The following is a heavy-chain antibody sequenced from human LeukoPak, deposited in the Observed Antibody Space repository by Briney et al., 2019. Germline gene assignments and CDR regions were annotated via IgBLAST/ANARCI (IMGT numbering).Heavy chain of an antibody. J-gene: IGHJ4*02. V-gene: IGHV3-33*05. CDR1: GFTFRTYG. CDR2: ISYDGSKK. D-gene: IGHD2-2*01. CDR3: ARRYCSSTDCLFDY. Sequence: GGSLRLSCAASGFTFRTYGMNWVRQAPGKGLEWVAVISYDGSKKYYSDSVKGRFTICRDNSKSTLNLQMNSLRAEDTAVYYCARRYCSSTDCLFDYWGQGTLVTVSS.